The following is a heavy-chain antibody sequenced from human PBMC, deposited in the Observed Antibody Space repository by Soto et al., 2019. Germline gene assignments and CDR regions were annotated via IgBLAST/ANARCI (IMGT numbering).Heavy chain of an antibody. CDR3: ARDRGGAWDFWSGYYMDV. CDR2: IWYDGSNK. V-gene: IGHV3-33*01. CDR1: GFTFSSYG. D-gene: IGHD3-3*01. Sequence: GGSLRLSCAASGFTFSSYGMHWVRQAPGKGLEWVAVIWYDGSNKYYADSVKGRFTISRDNSKNTLYLQMNSLRAEDTAVYYCARDRGGAWDFWSGYYMDVWGKGTTVTVSS. J-gene: IGHJ6*03.